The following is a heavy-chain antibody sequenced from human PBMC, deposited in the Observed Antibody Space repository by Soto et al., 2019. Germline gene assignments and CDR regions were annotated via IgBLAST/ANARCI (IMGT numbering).Heavy chain of an antibody. D-gene: IGHD2-21*01. J-gene: IGHJ3*02. Sequence: PGGSLRLSCAASGFTFGQHPMSWVRQAPGKGLEWVSVIYSGGSTYYADSVKGRFTISRDNSKNTLYLQMNSLRAEDTAVYYCARDWVISDAFAIRGQGTMVTVSS. CDR1: GFTFGQHP. CDR3: ARDWVISDAFAI. CDR2: IYSGGST. V-gene: IGHV3-66*01.